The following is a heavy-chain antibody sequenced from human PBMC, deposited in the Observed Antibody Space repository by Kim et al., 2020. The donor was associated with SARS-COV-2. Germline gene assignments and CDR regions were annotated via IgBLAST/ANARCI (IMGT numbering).Heavy chain of an antibody. Sequence: GGSLRLSCAASGFTFSSYAMSWVRQAPGKGLEWVSAISGSGGSTYYADSVKGRFTISRDNSKNTLYLQMNSLRAEDTAVYYCAKPPPAWAARVGRYFDWLLWDGLGYWGQGTLVTVSS. V-gene: IGHV3-23*01. CDR1: GFTFSSYA. CDR2: ISGSGGST. J-gene: IGHJ4*02. D-gene: IGHD3-9*01. CDR3: AKPPPAWAARVGRYFDWLLWDGLGY.